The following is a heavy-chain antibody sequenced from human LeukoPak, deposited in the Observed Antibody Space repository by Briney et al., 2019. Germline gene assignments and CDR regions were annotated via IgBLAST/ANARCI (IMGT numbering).Heavy chain of an antibody. D-gene: IGHD3-10*01. CDR1: GFTLSSYW. J-gene: IGHJ6*03. V-gene: IGHV3-7*03. Sequence: SGGSLRLSCGASGFTLSSYWMTWVRQAPGKGLEWVANIKEDGSKKYYVESVRGRFTISRDNAENSLYLQMNSLRSDDTAVYYCAREGRTYYMDVWGKGTTVTVSS. CDR3: AREGRTYYMDV. CDR2: IKEDGSKK.